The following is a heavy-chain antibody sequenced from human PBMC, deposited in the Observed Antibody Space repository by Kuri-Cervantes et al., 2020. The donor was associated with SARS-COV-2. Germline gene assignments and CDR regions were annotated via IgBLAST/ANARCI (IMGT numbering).Heavy chain of an antibody. Sequence: GSLRLSCAVSGGSISSSNWWSWVRQPPGKGLEWIGEIYHSGSTNYNPSLKSRVTISVDTPKNQFSLKLSSVTAADTAVYYCARDGGSSWDFDYWGQGTLVTVSS. CDR1: GGSISSSNW. D-gene: IGHD6-13*01. J-gene: IGHJ4*02. CDR2: IYHSGST. V-gene: IGHV4-4*02. CDR3: ARDGGSSWDFDY.